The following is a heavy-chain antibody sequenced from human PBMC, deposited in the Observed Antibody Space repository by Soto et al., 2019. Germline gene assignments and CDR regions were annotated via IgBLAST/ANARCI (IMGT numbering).Heavy chain of an antibody. D-gene: IGHD2-15*01. V-gene: IGHV5-10-1*01. Sequence: PGESLKISCKGSGYRFTSYWISWVRQMPGKGLEWMGKIDPTDSYTNHSPSFQGHVTISADKSISTAYLQWSSLKASDTAMYYCATSDCSGGSCSSYYYYGMDVWGQGTTVTVS. J-gene: IGHJ6*02. CDR1: GYRFTSYW. CDR2: IDPTDSYT. CDR3: ATSDCSGGSCSSYYYYGMDV.